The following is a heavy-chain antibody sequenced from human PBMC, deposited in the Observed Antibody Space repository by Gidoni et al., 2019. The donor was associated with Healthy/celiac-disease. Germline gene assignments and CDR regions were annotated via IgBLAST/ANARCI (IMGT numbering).Heavy chain of an antibody. V-gene: IGHV4-59*01. Sequence: QVQLQESGPGLVKPSETLSLTCTVSGGSISSYYWSWIRQPPGKGLEWIGYIYYSGSTNYNPSLKSRVTISVDTSKNQFSLKLSSVTAADTAVYYCARAAIVVPFDYWGQGTLVTVSS. J-gene: IGHJ4*02. D-gene: IGHD2-15*01. CDR1: GGSISSYY. CDR3: ARAAIVVPFDY. CDR2: IYYSGST.